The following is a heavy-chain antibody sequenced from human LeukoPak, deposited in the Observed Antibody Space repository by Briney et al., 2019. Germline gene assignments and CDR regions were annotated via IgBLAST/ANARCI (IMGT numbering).Heavy chain of an antibody. J-gene: IGHJ5*02. Sequence: PSETLSLTCTVSGGSISSSSYYWGWIRQPPGKGLEWIGSIYYSGSTYYNPSLKSRVTISVDTSKNQFSLKLSSVTAVDTAVYYCARHLMYGHCSGGSCHSGFDPWGQGTLVTVSS. D-gene: IGHD2-15*01. CDR1: GGSISSSSYY. CDR3: ARHLMYGHCSGGSCHSGFDP. V-gene: IGHV4-39*01. CDR2: IYYSGST.